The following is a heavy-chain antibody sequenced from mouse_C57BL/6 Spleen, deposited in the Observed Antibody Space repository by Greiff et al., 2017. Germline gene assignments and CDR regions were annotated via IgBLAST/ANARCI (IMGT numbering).Heavy chain of an antibody. D-gene: IGHD2-1*01. J-gene: IGHJ4*01. CDR3: ARRYYGSNWAMDD. Sequence: LQESVAELVRPGASVKMSCKASGYTFTNSTMHWVKQRPGQGLEWIGYINPSNGSTKYNQKFKGKATLTADKSSSPAYLPLSSLTSEDTEVYASARRYYGSNWAMDDWGKGTSVTVSS. CDR2: INPSNGST. CDR1: GYTFTNST. V-gene: IGHV1-4*01.